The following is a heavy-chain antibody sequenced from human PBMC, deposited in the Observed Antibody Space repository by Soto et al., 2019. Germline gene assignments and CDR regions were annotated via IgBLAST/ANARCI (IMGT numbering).Heavy chain of an antibody. CDR3: ARAYYDDSSGYYPDAFDI. V-gene: IGHV3-33*01. CDR2: IWYDGSNK. Sequence: PGESLKISCAASGFTFSSYGMHWVRQAPGKGLEWVAVIWYDGSNKYYADSVKGRFTISRDNSKNTLYLQMNSLRAEDTAVYYCARAYYDDSSGYYPDAFDIWGQGTMVTVSS. D-gene: IGHD3-22*01. CDR1: GFTFSSYG. J-gene: IGHJ3*02.